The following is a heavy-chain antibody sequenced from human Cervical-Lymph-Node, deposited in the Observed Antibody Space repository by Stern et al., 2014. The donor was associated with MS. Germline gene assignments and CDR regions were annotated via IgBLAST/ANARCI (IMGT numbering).Heavy chain of an antibody. V-gene: IGHV4-4*02. D-gene: IGHD6-6*01. Sequence: QLQLQESGPGLVKPSGTLSLTCAVSGGSISRSNWWSWVRQPPGKGLEWIGEIYHNGSTHYNHSLKSRVTISVDKSKNQFSLKLSSVTAADTAVYYCAREGYSSSYDAFDIWGQGTMVTVSS. CDR2: IYHNGST. CDR3: AREGYSSSYDAFDI. J-gene: IGHJ3*02. CDR1: GGSISRSNW.